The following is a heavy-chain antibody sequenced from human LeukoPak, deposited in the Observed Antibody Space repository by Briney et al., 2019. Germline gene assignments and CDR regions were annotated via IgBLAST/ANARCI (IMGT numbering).Heavy chain of an antibody. J-gene: IGHJ4*02. CDR2: ISYDGSNK. D-gene: IGHD3-3*01. CDR1: GFTFSSYT. CDR3: ARDKEYYDFWSGYFDY. Sequence: GGSLRLSCAASGFTFSSYTFHWVRQAPGKGLEWVAVISYDGSNKYFADSVKGRFTISRDNFKSTLYLQMNSLRAEDTAVYYCARDKEYYDFWSGYFDYWGQGTLVTVSS. V-gene: IGHV3-30-3*01.